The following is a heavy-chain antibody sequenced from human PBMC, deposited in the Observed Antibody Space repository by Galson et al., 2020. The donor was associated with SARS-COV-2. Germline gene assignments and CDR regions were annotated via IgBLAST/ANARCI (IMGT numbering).Heavy chain of an antibody. CDR3: ARGGVTSLRSFDS. D-gene: IGHD4-17*01. V-gene: IGHV1-2*02. CDR1: GYTFTNYY. J-gene: IGHJ5*01. CDR2: INPDSGGT. Sequence: ASVKVSCKASGYTFTNYYIHWVRQAPGQGLEWMGWINPDSGGTNYAQKFQGRVSMTRDTSISTAYMELSRLRSDDTAVYYCARGGVTSLRSFDSWGQGTLVTVSS.